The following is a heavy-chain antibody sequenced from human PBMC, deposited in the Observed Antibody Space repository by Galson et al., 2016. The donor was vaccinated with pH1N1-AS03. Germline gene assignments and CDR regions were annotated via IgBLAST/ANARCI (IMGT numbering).Heavy chain of an antibody. Sequence: ETLSLTCAVHGGAFSGYYWTWIRQPPGKGLEWIGQINHSGSTQYNPSLKSRVTLSKDTSKKQIYLTVRSVTAADTAVYYCARDSMIVDGMDVWGQGPRSPSP. J-gene: IGHJ6*02. CDR3: ARDSMIVDGMDV. CDR2: INHSGST. CDR1: GGAFSGYY. V-gene: IGHV4-34*01. D-gene: IGHD3-22*01.